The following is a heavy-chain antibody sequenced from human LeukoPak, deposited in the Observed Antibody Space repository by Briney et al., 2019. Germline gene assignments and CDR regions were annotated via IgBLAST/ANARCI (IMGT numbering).Heavy chain of an antibody. V-gene: IGHV4-34*01. D-gene: IGHD3-22*01. CDR1: GGSISSGGYY. CDR2: INHSGST. CDR3: ARGDSYYDSSGYPRPHFDY. J-gene: IGHJ4*02. Sequence: SETLSLTCAVSGGSISSGGYYWSWIRQPPGKGLEWIGEINHSGSTNYNPSLKSRVTISVDTSKNQFSLKLSSVTAADTAVYYCARGDSYYDSSGYPRPHFDYWGQGTLVTVSS.